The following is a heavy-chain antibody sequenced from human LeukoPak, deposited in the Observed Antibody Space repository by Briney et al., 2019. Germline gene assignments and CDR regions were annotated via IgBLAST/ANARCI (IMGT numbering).Heavy chain of an antibody. V-gene: IGHV3-21*01. CDR3: ARGAEYYYDSSGYFPFDY. J-gene: IGHJ4*02. Sequence: GGSLRLSCAASGFIFSTYSMNWVRQAPGKGLEWVSSITGSYSHIYYADSVKGRFTISRDNAKNLLYLQMNSLRAEDTAVYYCARGAEYYYDSSGYFPFDYWGQGTLVTVSS. D-gene: IGHD3-22*01. CDR1: GFIFSTYS. CDR2: ITGSYSHI.